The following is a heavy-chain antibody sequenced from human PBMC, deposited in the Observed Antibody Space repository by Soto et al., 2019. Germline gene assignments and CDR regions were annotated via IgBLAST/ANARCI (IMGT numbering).Heavy chain of an antibody. J-gene: IGHJ4*02. CDR2: IKSKTDGGTT. D-gene: IGHD3-22*01. CDR1: GFTFSNAW. Sequence: GGSLRLSCAASGFTFSNAWMNWVRQAPGKGLEWVGRIKSKTDGGTTDYAAPVKGRFTISRDDSKNTLYLQMNSLKTEDTAVYYCTATQEYYYDSSGYYFDYWGQGTLVTVSS. CDR3: TATQEYYYDSSGYYFDY. V-gene: IGHV3-15*07.